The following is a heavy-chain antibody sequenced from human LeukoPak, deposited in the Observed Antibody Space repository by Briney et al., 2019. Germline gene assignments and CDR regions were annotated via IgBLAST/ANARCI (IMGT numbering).Heavy chain of an antibody. J-gene: IGHJ4*02. Sequence: GGSVRHLCSASGFHVSYNYMMWVRPPAGKGLGGVSVIYGGGSTYYADSVKGRFTISRDNSKNTLYLQMNSLRAEDTAVYYCASLSSATGYFDYWGQGTLVTVSS. V-gene: IGHV3-53*01. CDR3: ASLSSATGYFDY. CDR2: IYGGGST. D-gene: IGHD1-26*01. CDR1: GFHVSYNY.